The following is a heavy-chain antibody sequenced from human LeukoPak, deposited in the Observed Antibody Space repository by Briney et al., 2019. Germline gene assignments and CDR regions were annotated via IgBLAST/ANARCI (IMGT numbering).Heavy chain of an antibody. CDR2: ISYDGNNK. Sequence: GGSLRLSCAASGFTFNSYTMHWVRQAPGKGLEWVAVISYDGNNKYYADSVKGRFTISRDNSKNTLYLQMNSLRAEDTAVYYCARVEESASFDPWGQGTLVTVSS. J-gene: IGHJ5*02. CDR1: GFTFNSYT. V-gene: IGHV3-30*04. D-gene: IGHD3-3*01. CDR3: ARVEESASFDP.